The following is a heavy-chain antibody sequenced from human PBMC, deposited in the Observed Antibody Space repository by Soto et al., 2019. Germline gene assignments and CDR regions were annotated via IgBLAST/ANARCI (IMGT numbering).Heavy chain of an antibody. CDR2: ISSSSSYT. CDR3: ARDLCRSTSCYNWFDP. V-gene: IGHV3-11*06. D-gene: IGHD2-2*01. J-gene: IGHJ5*02. Sequence: QVQLVESGGGLVKPGGSLRLSCAASGFTFSDYYMSWIRQAPGKGLEWVSYISSSSSYTNYADSVKGRFTISRDNAKNSLYLQMNSLRAEDTAVYYCARDLCRSTSCYNWFDPWGQGTLGTVSS. CDR1: GFTFSDYY.